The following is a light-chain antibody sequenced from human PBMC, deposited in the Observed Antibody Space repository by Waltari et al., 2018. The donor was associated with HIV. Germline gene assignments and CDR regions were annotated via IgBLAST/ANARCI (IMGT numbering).Light chain of an antibody. J-gene: IGLJ3*02. CDR1: SSNIGSNT. Sequence: TPGQRVTISCSGSSSNIGSNTVNWYQQLPGTAPKLLIYSNNHRPSGVPDRFSGSKSGTSASLAISGLQSEDEADYYCASWDDSLNGRVFGGGTKLTVL. CDR2: SNN. CDR3: ASWDDSLNGRV. V-gene: IGLV1-44*01.